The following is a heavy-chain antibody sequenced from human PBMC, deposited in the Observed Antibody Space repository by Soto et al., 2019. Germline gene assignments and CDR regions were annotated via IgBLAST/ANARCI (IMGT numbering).Heavy chain of an antibody. CDR3: AKTVRFLELALDYYYGMDV. V-gene: IGHV3-30*18. CDR2: ISDDGSDK. CDR1: GFTFNRYG. D-gene: IGHD3-3*01. Sequence: PGGSLRLSCVASGFTFNRYGIHWVRQAPGKGLEWVALISDDGSDKDYADSVKGRFTISRDNSKNTLYLQMNSLRPEDTAVYYCAKTVRFLELALDYYYGMDVWGQGTTVTVSS. J-gene: IGHJ6*02.